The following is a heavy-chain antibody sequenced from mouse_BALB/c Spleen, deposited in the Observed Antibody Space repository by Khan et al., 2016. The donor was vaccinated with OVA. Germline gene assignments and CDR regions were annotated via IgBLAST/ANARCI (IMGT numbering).Heavy chain of an antibody. Sequence: EVELVESGGGSVQPGGSLKLSCAASGFTFRSYTMSWVRQTPDKRLEWVAFISNGGGSKYYTDTVKGRFTISRDNAKNTLYLQMSRLKSEDTAVYYCARRSTTEYDYFIDQWGQGTSVTVSA. CDR2: ISNGGGSK. J-gene: IGHJ4*01. CDR1: GFTFRSYT. CDR3: ARRSTTEYDYFIDQ. V-gene: IGHV5-12-2*01. D-gene: IGHD1-1*01.